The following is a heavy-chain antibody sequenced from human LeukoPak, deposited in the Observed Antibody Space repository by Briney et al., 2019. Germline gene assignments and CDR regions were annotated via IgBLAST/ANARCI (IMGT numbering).Heavy chain of an antibody. D-gene: IGHD3-10*01. CDR2: IYYSGST. CDR1: GGSISSYY. Sequence: SETLSLTCTVSGGSISSYYWSWIRQPPGKGLEWIGYIYYSGSTNYNPSLKSRVTISVDTSKNQFSLKLSSVTAADTAVYYCARGFGMGRLDPWGQGTLVTLSS. J-gene: IGHJ5*02. CDR3: ARGFGMGRLDP. V-gene: IGHV4-59*01.